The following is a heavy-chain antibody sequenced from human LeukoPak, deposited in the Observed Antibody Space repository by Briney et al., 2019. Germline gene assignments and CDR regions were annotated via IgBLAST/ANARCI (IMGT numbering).Heavy chain of an antibody. J-gene: IGHJ4*02. D-gene: IGHD3-16*02. CDR2: IYTSGST. CDR1: GGSINSGTYY. CDR3: ARHRGPKDYVWGSYRKSHYFDY. Sequence: SQTLSLTCTVSGGSINSGTYYWTWIRQPAGKGLEWIGHIYTSGSTNYNPSLKSRVTMSVDTSKNQFSLKLSSVTAADTAVYYCARHRGPKDYVWGSYRKSHYFDYWGQGTLVTVSS. V-gene: IGHV4-61*09.